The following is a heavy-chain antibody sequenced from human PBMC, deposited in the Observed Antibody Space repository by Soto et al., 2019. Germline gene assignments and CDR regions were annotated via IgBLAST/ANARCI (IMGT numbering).Heavy chain of an antibody. CDR3: AKDDFYYGSESPYY. D-gene: IGHD3-10*01. CDR2: ISGSGGTT. CDR1: GFIFSNYI. Sequence: GGSLRLSCAASGFIFSNYIMSWVRQVPGKGLEWVASISGSGGTTYYADSMEGRFTISRDNSKNTLYLHTSTVGAEDTAIYYCAKDDFYYGSESPYYWGQGTLVTVSS. J-gene: IGHJ4*02. V-gene: IGHV3-23*01.